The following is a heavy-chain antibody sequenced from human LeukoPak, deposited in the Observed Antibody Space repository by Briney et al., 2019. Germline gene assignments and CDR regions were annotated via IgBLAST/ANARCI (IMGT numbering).Heavy chain of an antibody. D-gene: IGHD1-26*01. CDR2: ISWSSGSI. CDR3: AKANSGSYLYYFDY. J-gene: IGHJ4*02. CDR1: GFTFDDYA. Sequence: PGGSLRLSCAASGFTFDDYAMHWVRQAPGKGLEWVSGISWSSGSIGYADSVKGRFTISRDNAKNSLYLQMNSLRAEDTALYYCAKANSGSYLYYFDYWGQGTLVTVSS. V-gene: IGHV3-9*01.